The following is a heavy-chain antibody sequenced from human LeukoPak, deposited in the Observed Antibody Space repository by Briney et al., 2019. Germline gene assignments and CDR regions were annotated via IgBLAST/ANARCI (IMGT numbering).Heavy chain of an antibody. D-gene: IGHD6-13*01. CDR1: VYTCTRYY. V-gene: IGHV1-46*01. Sequence: ASVKVSCKASVYTCTRYYIHWVRQAPGQGLEWMGVINRSGGSTTYAQKFQGRVTMTRDTSTSTVYMELSSLRSEATAVYYCARDGVGAAAGPDDYGMDVWGQGTTVTVSS. J-gene: IGHJ6*02. CDR3: ARDGVGAAAGPDDYGMDV. CDR2: INRSGGST.